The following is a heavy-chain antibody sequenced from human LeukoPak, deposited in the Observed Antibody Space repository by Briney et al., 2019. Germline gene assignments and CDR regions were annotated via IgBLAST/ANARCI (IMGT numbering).Heavy chain of an antibody. V-gene: IGHV4-34*01. J-gene: IGHJ4*02. D-gene: IGHD3-3*01. Sequence: SETLSLTCAVYGGSFSGYYWSWIRQPPGKGLEWIGEINHSGSTNYNPSLKSRVTISVATSKNQFSLKLSSVTAADTAVYYCAKDMYYDFWSGYYWANDYWGQGTLVTVSS. CDR1: GGSFSGYY. CDR3: AKDMYYDFWSGYYWANDY. CDR2: INHSGST.